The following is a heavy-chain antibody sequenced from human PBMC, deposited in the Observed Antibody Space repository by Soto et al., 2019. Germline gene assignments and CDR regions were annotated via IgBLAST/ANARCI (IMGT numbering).Heavy chain of an antibody. V-gene: IGHV4-34*01. CDR2: INHSGST. CDR3: ARGLYLGYYYDSSGKN. Sequence: PSYTPSLTCAGCRGSFKGYDWSGFHNPPGKGLEWIGEINHSGSTNYNPSLKSRVTISVDTSKNQFSLKLSSVTAADTAVYYCARGLYLGYYYDSSGKNWGQGTLVTVS. CDR1: RGSFKGYD. D-gene: IGHD3-22*01. J-gene: IGHJ4*02.